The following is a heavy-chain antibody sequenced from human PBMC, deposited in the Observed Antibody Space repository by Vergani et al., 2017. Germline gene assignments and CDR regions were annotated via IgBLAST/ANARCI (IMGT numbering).Heavy chain of an antibody. CDR3: ATDYGGAFDY. CDR1: GGSISSGDYY. J-gene: IGHJ4*02. V-gene: IGHV4-61*02. D-gene: IGHD4-23*01. Sequence: QVQLQESGPGLVKPSQTLSLTCTVSGGSISSGDYYWIWIRQPPGKGLEWIGRIYTSGSTNSNPSLKSRVTISVDTSKNQFSLKLSSVTAADTAVYYCATDYGGAFDYWGQGTLVTVSS. CDR2: IYTSGST.